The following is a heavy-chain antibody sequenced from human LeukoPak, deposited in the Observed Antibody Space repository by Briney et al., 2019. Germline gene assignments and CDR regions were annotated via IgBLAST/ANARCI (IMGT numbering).Heavy chain of an antibody. J-gene: IGHJ6*02. CDR3: ARLEPTRGYCSSTSCYRLSYYGMDV. CDR2: IYYSGST. D-gene: IGHD2-2*01. CDR1: GGSISSSSYY. Sequence: PSETLSLTCTVSGGSISSSSYYWGWIRQPPGKGLEWIGSIYYSGSTYYNPSLKSRVTISVDTSKNQFSLKLSSVTAADTAVYYCARLEPTRGYCSSTSCYRLSYYGMDVWGQGTTVTVSS. V-gene: IGHV4-39*01.